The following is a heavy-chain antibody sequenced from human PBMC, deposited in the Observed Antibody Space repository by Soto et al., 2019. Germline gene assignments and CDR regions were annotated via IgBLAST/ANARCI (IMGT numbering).Heavy chain of an antibody. CDR2: IIPIFGTA. CDR1: GGTFSSYA. D-gene: IGHD3-22*01. Sequence: ASVKVSCKASGGTFSSYAISWVRQAPGQGLEWMGGIIPIFGTANYAQKFQGRVTITADESTSTAYMELSSLRSEDTAVYYCARGSYYYDSSGYYHLDYWGQGTLVTVSS. V-gene: IGHV1-69*13. CDR3: ARGSYYYDSSGYYHLDY. J-gene: IGHJ4*02.